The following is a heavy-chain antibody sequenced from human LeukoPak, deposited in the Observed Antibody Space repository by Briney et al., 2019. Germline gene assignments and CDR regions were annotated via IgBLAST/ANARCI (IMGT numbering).Heavy chain of an antibody. Sequence: SETLSLTCTVSGGSISGYHWNWVRQSPGKGLEWIANIYYTGIADYNPSLKSRVTTSVDTSKNEISLILSSVTAADTAVYYCARKTYCSGGRCYGENWFDPWGQGTLVTVSS. J-gene: IGHJ5*02. CDR2: IYYTGIA. V-gene: IGHV4-59*08. D-gene: IGHD2-15*01. CDR1: GGSISGYH. CDR3: ARKTYCSGGRCYGENWFDP.